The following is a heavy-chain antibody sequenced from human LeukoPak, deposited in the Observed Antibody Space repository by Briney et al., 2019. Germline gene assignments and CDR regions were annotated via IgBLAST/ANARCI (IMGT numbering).Heavy chain of an antibody. CDR1: GFTFSSYA. V-gene: IGHV3-23*01. J-gene: IGHJ4*02. Sequence: GGSLRLSCAASGFTFSSYAMSWVRQAPGKGLEWVSAVSGSGASTYYADSVKGRFTLSRDNAQASLYLQMISLRADDTAVYYCARVSGRLERQSDLDYWGQGTLVIVSS. CDR3: ARVSGRLERQSDLDY. D-gene: IGHD1-1*01. CDR2: VSGSGAST.